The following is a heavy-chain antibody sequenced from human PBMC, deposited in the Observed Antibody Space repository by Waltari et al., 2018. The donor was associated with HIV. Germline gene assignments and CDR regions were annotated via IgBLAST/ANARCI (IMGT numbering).Heavy chain of an antibody. D-gene: IGHD1-26*01. CDR1: GYTFPNHD. J-gene: IGHJ4*02. CDR2: INPNSGNT. CDR3: ARGLSGATTLSDY. V-gene: IGHV1-8*01. Sequence: QAQLVQSGAEVKKSGASVKVSCKASGYTFPNHDTNWVRQATGQGLEWMGWINPNSGNTGYAQKFQGRVTMTRNTSISTAYMELSSLNSEDTAVYYCARGLSGATTLSDYWGQGTLVTVSS.